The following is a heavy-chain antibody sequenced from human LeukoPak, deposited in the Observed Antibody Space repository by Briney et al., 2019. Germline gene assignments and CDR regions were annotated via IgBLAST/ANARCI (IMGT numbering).Heavy chain of an antibody. Sequence: GGSLRLSCAASGFTFSDYYMSWIRQAPGKGLEWVSYISGSSSPIFYADSVKGRFTVSRDNAKNSLYLQMNSLRAEDTAMYYCAREPAAAGKNWFDPWGQGTLVTVSS. CDR3: AREPAAAGKNWFDP. D-gene: IGHD6-25*01. V-gene: IGHV3-11*04. CDR1: GFTFSDYY. J-gene: IGHJ5*02. CDR2: ISGSSSPI.